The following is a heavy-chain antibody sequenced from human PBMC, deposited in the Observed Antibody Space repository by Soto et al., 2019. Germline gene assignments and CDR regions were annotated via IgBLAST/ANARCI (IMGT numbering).Heavy chain of an antibody. CDR1: VGSFSGYY. D-gene: IGHD6-25*01. CDR2: AYFSGGNT. V-gene: IGHV4-39*01. J-gene: IGHJ4*02. CDR3: AYGSSSAWIDY. Sequence: SETLSLTCAVYVGSFSGYYWGWIRQAPGKGLGWIGSAYFSGGNTYYSPSLKSRVSISVDTSKNEFSLRLTSLTAADTAVYFCAYGSSSAWIDYWGQGTLVTVSS.